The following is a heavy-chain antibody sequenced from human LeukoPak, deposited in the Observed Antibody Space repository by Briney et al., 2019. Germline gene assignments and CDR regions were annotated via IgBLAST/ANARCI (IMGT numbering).Heavy chain of an antibody. J-gene: IGHJ4*02. CDR1: GGSISSYY. CDR2: IYYSGST. D-gene: IGHD5-12*01. V-gene: IGHV4-59*08. CDR3: ARHIEGIDIVATPGFDY. Sequence: PSETLSLTCTVSGGSISSYYWRWIRQPPGKGLEWIGYIYYSGSTNYNPSLKSRVTISVDTSKNQFSLKLSSVTAADTAVYYCARHIEGIDIVATPGFDYWGQGTLVTVSS.